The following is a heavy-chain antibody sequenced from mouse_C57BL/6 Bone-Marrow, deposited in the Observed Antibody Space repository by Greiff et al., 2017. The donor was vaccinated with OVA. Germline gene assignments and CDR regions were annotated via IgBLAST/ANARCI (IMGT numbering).Heavy chain of an antibody. CDR1: GYTFTGYW. D-gene: IGHD1-1*01. V-gene: IGHV1-9*01. Sequence: VQLQQSGAELMKPGASVKLSCKATGYTFTGYWIEWVKQRPGHGLEWIGEILPGSGSTNYNEKFKGKVTFTADTSSTTAYLHLSSLTTEDSAIYYCASRFFYYYGSSLYWYFDVWGTGTTVTVSS. J-gene: IGHJ1*03. CDR3: ASRFFYYYGSSLYWYFDV. CDR2: ILPGSGST.